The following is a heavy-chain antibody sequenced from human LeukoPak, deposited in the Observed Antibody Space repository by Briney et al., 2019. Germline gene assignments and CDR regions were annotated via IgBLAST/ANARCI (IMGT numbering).Heavy chain of an antibody. Sequence: SETLSLTCAVYGGSFSGYYWSWIRQPPGKGLEWIGEINHSGSTNYNPSLKSRVTISVDTSKNQFSLKLSSVTAADTAVYYCARHSENTIWGYYYYYMDVWGKGTTVTISS. CDR1: GGSFSGYY. V-gene: IGHV4-34*01. CDR3: ARHSENTIWGYYYYYMDV. D-gene: IGHD2/OR15-2a*01. CDR2: INHSGST. J-gene: IGHJ6*03.